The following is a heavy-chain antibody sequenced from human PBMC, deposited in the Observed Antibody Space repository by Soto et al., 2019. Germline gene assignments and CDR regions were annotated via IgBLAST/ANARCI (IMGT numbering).Heavy chain of an antibody. V-gene: IGHV4-34*01. J-gene: IGHJ4*02. CDR1: GGSFSGYY. CDR2: INHSGST. CDR3: ARRYGGNFDY. D-gene: IGHD1-26*01. Sequence: PXXTLSLPCAVYGGSFSGYYWTWILQPPGTGLEWIGKINHSGSTNYNPPLKSRVTISVDRSKNQFSLKLSFLTVADTAVYYCARRYGGNFDYWGQGTLVTVSS.